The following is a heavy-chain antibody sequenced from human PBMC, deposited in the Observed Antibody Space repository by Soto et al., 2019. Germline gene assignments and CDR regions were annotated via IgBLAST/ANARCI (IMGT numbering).Heavy chain of an antibody. Sequence: EVQLVESGGGLVKPGGSLRLSCAASGFTFSNAWMSWVRQAPGKGLEWVGRIKSKTDGGTTDYAAPVKGRFTISRDDSKNTQYLQMNSLKTEDTAVYYCTTEEDSSSWFGYWGQGTLVTVSS. J-gene: IGHJ4*02. CDR3: TTEEDSSSWFGY. D-gene: IGHD6-13*01. V-gene: IGHV3-15*01. CDR2: IKSKTDGGTT. CDR1: GFTFSNAW.